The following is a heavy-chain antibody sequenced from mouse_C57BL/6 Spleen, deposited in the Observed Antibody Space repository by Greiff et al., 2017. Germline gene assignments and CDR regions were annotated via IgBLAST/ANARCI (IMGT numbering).Heavy chain of an antibody. V-gene: IGHV1-69*01. J-gene: IGHJ3*01. Sequence: VQLQQPGAELVMPGASVKLSCKASGYTFTSYWMHWVKQRPGQGLEWIGEIDPSDSYTNYNQKFKGKSTLTVDKSSSPAYMQLSSLTSEDSAVYDCARQGTTGFAYWGQGTLVTVSA. D-gene: IGHD1-1*01. CDR1: GYTFTSYW. CDR2: IDPSDSYT. CDR3: ARQGTTGFAY.